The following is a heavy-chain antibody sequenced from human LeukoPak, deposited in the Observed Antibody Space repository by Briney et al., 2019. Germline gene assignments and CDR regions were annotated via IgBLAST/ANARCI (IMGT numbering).Heavy chain of an antibody. Sequence: GGSLRLSCTASGFSFSGHWMHWARQLPGKGLVWVSRISPTGSTTSYADSVKGRFIISRDNAKNSLFPQMDSLKVEDTAIYYCTTDRWYSADHWGQGTLVTVSP. CDR1: GFSFSGHW. V-gene: IGHV3-74*01. D-gene: IGHD2-15*01. CDR3: TTDRWYSADH. J-gene: IGHJ5*02. CDR2: ISPTGSTT.